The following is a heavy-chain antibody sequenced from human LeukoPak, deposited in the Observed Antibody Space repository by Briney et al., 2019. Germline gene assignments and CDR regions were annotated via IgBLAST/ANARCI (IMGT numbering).Heavy chain of an antibody. CDR3: ARSDSSGSHFDY. V-gene: IGHV4-59*01. Sequence: PSETLSLTCTVSGGSISSYYWSWIRQPPGKGLECIGYIYYSGSTNYNPSLKSRVTISVDTSKNQFSLKLSSVTAADTAVYYCARSDSSGSHFDYWGQGTLVTVSS. CDR2: IYYSGST. J-gene: IGHJ4*02. CDR1: GGSISSYY. D-gene: IGHD3-22*01.